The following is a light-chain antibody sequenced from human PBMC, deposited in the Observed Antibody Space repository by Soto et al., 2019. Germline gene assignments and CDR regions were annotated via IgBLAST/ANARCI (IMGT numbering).Light chain of an antibody. CDR1: QSISGW. V-gene: IGKV1-5*01. CDR2: EAS. J-gene: IGKJ4*01. Sequence: DIQMTQSPSTLSASVGDRVTITCRASQSISGWLAWYQQKPGTAPKLLIYEASNLESGVPQRFSGSGSGTEFTLTISSLQPDDFATYYCQQYNSYSGLTFGGGTKVDIK. CDR3: QQYNSYSGLT.